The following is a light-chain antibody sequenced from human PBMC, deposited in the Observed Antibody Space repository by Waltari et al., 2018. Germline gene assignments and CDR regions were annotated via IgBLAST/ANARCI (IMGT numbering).Light chain of an antibody. CDR3: SSYAGGNKFV. Sequence: QSALTQPPSASGSPGQSVTISCTGTSSDVGIYNYVSWYQQYPGKAPKVMIYEVNKGPSGVPDRFSGSKFGNTASLTVSGLQAEDEADYYCSSYAGGNKFVFGTGTKVTVL. J-gene: IGLJ1*01. V-gene: IGLV2-8*01. CDR1: SSDVGIYNY. CDR2: EVN.